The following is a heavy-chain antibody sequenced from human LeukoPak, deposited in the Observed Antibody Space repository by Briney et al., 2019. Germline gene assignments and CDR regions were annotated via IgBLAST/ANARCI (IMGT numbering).Heavy chain of an antibody. J-gene: IGHJ5*02. Sequence: GGSLRLSCAASGFTFSSYAMSWVRQAPGKGLGWVSVISGSGGSTYYADSVKGRFTISRDNAKNSLYLQMNSLRAEDTAVYYCARGVYLAAAGTRHWFDPWGQGTLVTVSS. CDR1: GFTFSSYA. D-gene: IGHD6-13*01. V-gene: IGHV3-23*01. CDR3: ARGVYLAAAGTRHWFDP. CDR2: ISGSGGST.